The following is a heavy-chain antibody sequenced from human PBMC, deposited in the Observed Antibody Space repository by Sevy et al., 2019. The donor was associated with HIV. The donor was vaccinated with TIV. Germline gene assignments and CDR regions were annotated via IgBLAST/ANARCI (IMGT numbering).Heavy chain of an antibody. CDR1: GYTFTSYG. CDR3: ARNFRGYDFWXXXXXXY. J-gene: IGHJ4*02. V-gene: IGHV1-18*01. CDR2: ISAYNGNT. D-gene: IGHD3-3*01. Sequence: ASVKVSCKASGYTFTSYGISWVRQAPGQGLEWMGWISAYNGNTNYAQKLQGRVTMTTDTSTSTAYMELRSLRSDDTAVYYCARNFRGYDFWXXXXXXYWGQXTLVTVSS.